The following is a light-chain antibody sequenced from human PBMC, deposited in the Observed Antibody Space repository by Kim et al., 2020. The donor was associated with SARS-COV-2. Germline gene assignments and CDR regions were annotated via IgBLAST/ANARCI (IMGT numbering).Light chain of an antibody. CDR3: YSTDSSGNHRV. Sequence: YELTQPPSVSVPPGQTARITCSGDALPKKYAYWYQQKSGQAPALVIYEDTKRPSGIPERFSGSSSGTMATLTIRGAQVEDEGDYYCYSTDSSGNHRVFGGGTQLTVL. J-gene: IGLJ3*02. V-gene: IGLV3-10*01. CDR2: EDT. CDR1: ALPKKY.